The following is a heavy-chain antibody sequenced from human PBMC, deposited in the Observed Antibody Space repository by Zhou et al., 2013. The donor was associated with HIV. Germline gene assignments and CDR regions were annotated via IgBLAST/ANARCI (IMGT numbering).Heavy chain of an antibody. V-gene: IGHV1-69*05. J-gene: IGHJ4*02. Sequence: QVQLVQSGAEVKKPGSSVKVSCKASGGSFSNFAINWVRQAPGQGLEWMGGNIPVFGTANYAQKFQGRVTITTDESTSTAYMELSSLRSEDTAVYYCARDQRGSGWYGPFDYWGQGTLVTVSS. CDR1: GGSFSNFA. CDR2: NIPVFGTA. CDR3: ARDQRGSGWYGPFDY. D-gene: IGHD6-19*01.